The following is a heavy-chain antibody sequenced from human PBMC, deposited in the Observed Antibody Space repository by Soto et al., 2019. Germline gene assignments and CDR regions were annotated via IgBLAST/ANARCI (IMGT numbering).Heavy chain of an antibody. V-gene: IGHV1-3*01. J-gene: IGHJ6*02. CDR3: ARGKGMEENYCCHGMDV. CDR2: INGGNGNT. D-gene: IGHD1-1*01. Sequence: QVQVVQSGAEVKKPGASVKISCKASGYSFTTYAMHWVRQAPGQSLEWMAWINGGNGNTKYSQKFQDRVTITRETSANIAYMALSRLRSEDSAVYYCARGKGMEENYCCHGMDVWGQGTTVSVSS. CDR1: GYSFTTYA.